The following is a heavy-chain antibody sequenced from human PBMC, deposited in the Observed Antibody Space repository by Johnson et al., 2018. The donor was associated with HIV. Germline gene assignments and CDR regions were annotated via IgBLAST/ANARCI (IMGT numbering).Heavy chain of an antibody. Sequence: QVQLVESGGGVAQPGRSLRLSCAASGFTFSNYGMHWVRQAPGKGLEWVAVVSYDGSNKYYADSVKGRFTISRDNSKNTLYLQMNSLRAEDTAVYYCARAFYAGVVVVPRGAFDVWGQGTMVTVSS. CDR1: GFTFSNYG. J-gene: IGHJ3*01. D-gene: IGHD3-22*01. V-gene: IGHV3-30*03. CDR2: VSYDGSNK. CDR3: ARAFYAGVVVVPRGAFDV.